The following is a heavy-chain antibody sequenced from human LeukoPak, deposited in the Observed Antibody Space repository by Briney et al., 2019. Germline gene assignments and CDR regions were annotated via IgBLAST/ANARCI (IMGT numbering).Heavy chain of an antibody. V-gene: IGHV1-2*02. CDR2: INPNSGGT. CDR3: ARAYITMTSSLGY. J-gene: IGHJ4*02. CDR1: GYTFTGYY. Sequence: ASVKVSCKASGYTFTGYYMHWVRQAPGQGLEWVGWINPNSGGTNYAQKFQGRVTMTRDTSISTAYMELSRLRSDDTAVYYCARAYITMTSSLGYWGQGTLVTVSS. D-gene: IGHD3-22*01.